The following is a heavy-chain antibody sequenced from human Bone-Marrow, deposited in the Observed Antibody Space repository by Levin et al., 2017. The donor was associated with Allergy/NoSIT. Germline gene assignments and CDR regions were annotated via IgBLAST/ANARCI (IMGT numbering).Heavy chain of an antibody. Sequence: GGSLRLSCAASGFTFDDYAMHWVRQAPGKGLEWVSGISWNSGSIGYADSVKGRFTISRDNAKNSLYLQMNSLRAEDTALYYCAKLWSDYGDSEYFQHWGQGTLVTVSS. CDR1: GFTFDDYA. CDR3: AKLWSDYGDSEYFQH. D-gene: IGHD4-17*01. CDR2: ISWNSGSI. V-gene: IGHV3-9*01. J-gene: IGHJ1*01.